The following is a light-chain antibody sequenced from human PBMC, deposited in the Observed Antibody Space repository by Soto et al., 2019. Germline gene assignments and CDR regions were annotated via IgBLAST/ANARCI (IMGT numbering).Light chain of an antibody. Sequence: EIVMTQSPATLSVSPGGRATLSCRASQSISDTLAWYQQKPGQAPRLLIYGASTRAPGFPARFSGSGSGTDFTLTISSLQSEDFAVYYCQQRSAWPITFGGGTSVRIK. V-gene: IGKV3-15*01. CDR3: QQRSAWPIT. CDR2: GAS. CDR1: QSISDT. J-gene: IGKJ4*01.